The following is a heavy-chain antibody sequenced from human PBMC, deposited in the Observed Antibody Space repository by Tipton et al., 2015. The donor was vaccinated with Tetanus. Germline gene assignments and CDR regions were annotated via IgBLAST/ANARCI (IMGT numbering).Heavy chain of an antibody. J-gene: IGHJ4*02. V-gene: IGHV3-33*01. CDR2: IWYDGSNK. CDR1: GFTFSSYG. CDR3: ARDVYKGYFDY. Sequence: QLVQSGGGVVQPGRSLRLSCAASGFTFSSYGMHWVRQAPGKGLEWVAVIWYDGSNKYHADSVKGRFTISRGNSKNTLYLQMNSLRAEDTAVYYCARDVYKGYFDYWGQGTLVTVSS. D-gene: IGHD3-10*01.